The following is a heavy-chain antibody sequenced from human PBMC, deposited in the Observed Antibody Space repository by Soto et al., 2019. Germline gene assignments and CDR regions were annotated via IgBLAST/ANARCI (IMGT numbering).Heavy chain of an antibody. CDR1: GFNLSIYS. Sequence: SGGSLSLSCLASGFNLSIYSLHWLRQAPGKGPEWLTVISSGGDKKWYADSVTGRFTISRDDSKNIIYLQMDRLRPEDTALYYCARDPTGSLINWFDPWGQGTLVTVSS. CDR3: ARDPTGSLINWFDP. CDR2: ISSGGDKK. J-gene: IGHJ5*02. V-gene: IGHV3-30-3*01. D-gene: IGHD4-17*01.